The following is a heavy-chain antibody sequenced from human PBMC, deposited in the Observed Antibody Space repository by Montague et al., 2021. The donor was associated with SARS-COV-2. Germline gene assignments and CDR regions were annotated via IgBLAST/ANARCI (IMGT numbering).Heavy chain of an antibody. CDR2: ISSSGSTI. V-gene: IGHV3-48*03. D-gene: IGHD3-22*01. Sequence: SLRLSCAASGVTFSSYEMNWVRQAPGKGLEWVSYISSSGSTIYYADPVKGRFTISRDNAKNSLYLQMNSLRAEDTAVYYCARVLVVTYYGMDVWGQGTTVTVSS. CDR1: GVTFSSYE. CDR3: ARVLVVTYYGMDV. J-gene: IGHJ6*02.